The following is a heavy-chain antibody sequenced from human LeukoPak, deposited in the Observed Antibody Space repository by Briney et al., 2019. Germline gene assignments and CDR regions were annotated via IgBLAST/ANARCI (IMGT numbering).Heavy chain of an antibody. V-gene: IGHV1-2*02. J-gene: IGHJ3*02. CDR3: ARDLLGSTVTSSAFDI. CDR1: GYTFTGYY. CDR2: INPNSGGT. D-gene: IGHD4-17*01. Sequence: ASVRVSCKASGYTFTGYYMHWVRQAPGQGLEWMGWINPNSGGTNYAQKFQGRVTMTRDTSISTAYMELSRLRSDDAAVYNCARDLLGSTVTSSAFDIWGQGTMVTVSS.